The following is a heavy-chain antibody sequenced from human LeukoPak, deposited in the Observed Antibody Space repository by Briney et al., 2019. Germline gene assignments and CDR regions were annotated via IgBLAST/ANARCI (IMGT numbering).Heavy chain of an antibody. V-gene: IGHV4-4*07. CDR2: IYTSGGT. J-gene: IGHJ4*02. CDR3: ARDRGGVDY. D-gene: IGHD2-8*02. CDR1: GGSISSYY. Sequence: SETLSLTCTVSGGSISSYYWSWIRQPAGEGLEWIGRIYTSGGTNYNPSLKSRVTMSVDTSKNQFSLKLSSVTAADTAVYYCARDRGGVDYWGQGTLVTVSS.